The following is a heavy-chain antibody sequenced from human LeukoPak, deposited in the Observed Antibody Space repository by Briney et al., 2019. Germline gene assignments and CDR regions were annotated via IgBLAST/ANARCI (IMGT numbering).Heavy chain of an antibody. D-gene: IGHD2-2*01. CDR1: GFTFDDYA. V-gene: IGHV3-9*03. Sequence: PGGSLRLSCAAYGFTFDDYAMHWVRQAPGKGLEWVSGISWNSGSIAYADSVKGRFTISRDNAKNSLYLQMNSLRAEDMALYYCAKASSTSPDYYFDYWGQGTLVTVSS. J-gene: IGHJ4*02. CDR3: AKASSTSPDYYFDY. CDR2: ISWNSGSI.